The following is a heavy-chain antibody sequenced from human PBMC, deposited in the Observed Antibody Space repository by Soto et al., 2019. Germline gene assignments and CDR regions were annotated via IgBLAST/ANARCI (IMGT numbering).Heavy chain of an antibody. D-gene: IGHD3-3*01. Sequence: QVQLVQSGAEVKKPGSSVKVSCKASGGTFSSYAISWVRQAPGQGLEWMGGIIPIFGTANYAQKFQGRVTITADESTSTAYMELSSLRSEDTAVYYCARAARMLRFLEWAPPYYYYGMDVWGQGTTVTVSS. CDR1: GGTFSSYA. CDR3: ARAARMLRFLEWAPPYYYYGMDV. V-gene: IGHV1-69*01. CDR2: IIPIFGTA. J-gene: IGHJ6*02.